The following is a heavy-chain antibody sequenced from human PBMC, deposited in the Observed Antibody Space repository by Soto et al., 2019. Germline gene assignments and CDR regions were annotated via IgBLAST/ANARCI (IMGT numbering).Heavy chain of an antibody. Sequence: ASVKVSCKASGYTFTSYYMHWVRQAPGQGLEWMGIINPSGGSTSYAQKFQGRVTMTRDTSTSTVYMELSSLRSEDTAVYYCARDHLVYGSGSPDYYYYGMDVWGQGTTVTV. CDR2: INPSGGST. D-gene: IGHD3-10*01. CDR1: GYTFTSYY. CDR3: ARDHLVYGSGSPDYYYYGMDV. J-gene: IGHJ6*02. V-gene: IGHV1-46*01.